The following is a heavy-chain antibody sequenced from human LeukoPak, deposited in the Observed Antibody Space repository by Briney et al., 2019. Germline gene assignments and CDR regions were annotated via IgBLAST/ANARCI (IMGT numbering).Heavy chain of an antibody. V-gene: IGHV1-69*06. CDR1: GGTFSSYA. J-gene: IGHJ6*03. CDR3: ARVTTVTPQGDYYYYYMDV. D-gene: IGHD4-11*01. Sequence: GASVRVSCKASGGTFSSYAISWVRQAPGQGLEWMGGIIPIFGTANYAQKFQGRVTITADKSTSTAYMELSSLRSEDTAVYYCARVTTVTPQGDYYYYYMDVWGKGTTVTISS. CDR2: IIPIFGTA.